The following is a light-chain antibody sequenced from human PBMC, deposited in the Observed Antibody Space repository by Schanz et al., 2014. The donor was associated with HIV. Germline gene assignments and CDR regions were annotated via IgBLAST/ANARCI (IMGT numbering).Light chain of an antibody. Sequence: DIQMTQSPSSLSASVGDRVTITCRASQNISNYLNWYQQKPGKAPKLLIYAASSLQSGVPSRFSGSGSGTDFTLTISSLQPEDFAIYYCQQANSFPRTFGQGTKVEI. CDR1: QNISNY. CDR3: QQANSFPRT. CDR2: AAS. J-gene: IGKJ1*01. V-gene: IGKV1-39*01.